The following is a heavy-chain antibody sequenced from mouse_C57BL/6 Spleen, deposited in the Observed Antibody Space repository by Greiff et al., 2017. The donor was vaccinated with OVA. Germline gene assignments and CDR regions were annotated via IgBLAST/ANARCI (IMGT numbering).Heavy chain of an antibody. CDR2: IYPGDGDT. J-gene: IGHJ4*01. D-gene: IGHD2-3*01. CDR3: ARSLRWPVYCAMDY. CDR1: GYAFSSSW. V-gene: IGHV1-82*01. Sequence: QVQLQQSGPELVKPGASVKISCKASGYAFSSSWMNWVKQRPGKGLEWIGRIYPGDGDTNYNGKFKGKATLTADKSSSTAYMQLSSLTSEDSAVYVCARSLRWPVYCAMDYWGQGTSVTVSS.